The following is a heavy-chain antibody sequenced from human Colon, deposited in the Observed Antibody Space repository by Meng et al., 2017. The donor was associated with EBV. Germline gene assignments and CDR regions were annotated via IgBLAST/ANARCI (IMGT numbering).Heavy chain of an antibody. CDR2: IDDSGST. CDR1: GVSISSNIR. V-gene: IGHV4-4*02. D-gene: IGHD1-26*01. J-gene: IGHJ4*02. CDR3: ARGKQDAWELLAY. Sequence: ADLQGSGPGLVKLSGTLSLTGGVSGVSISSNIRWTWVRQPPGKGLEWIGDIDDSGSTNYNPSLNSRISISLDKSKNHFSLKVNSVTAADTAVYYCARGKQDAWELLAYWGQGALVTVSS.